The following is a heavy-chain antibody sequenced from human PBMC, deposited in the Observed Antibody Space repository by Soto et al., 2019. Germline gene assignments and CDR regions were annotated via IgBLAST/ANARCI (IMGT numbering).Heavy chain of an antibody. CDR2: INPSSGAT. CDR1: GYNFIAYY. Sequence: QVQLVQSGAEVKKPGSSVKLSCKASGYNFIAYYIYWVRQAPGQGPEWMGMINPSSGATNYAQKFQXXXXXXXXXXXXTAYLELSSLRSEDAAVYYCAKYCGGDCRHFDAWGQGTLVTVSS. J-gene: IGHJ4*02. D-gene: IGHD2-21*02. CDR3: AKYCGGDCRHFDA. V-gene: IGHV1-46*01.